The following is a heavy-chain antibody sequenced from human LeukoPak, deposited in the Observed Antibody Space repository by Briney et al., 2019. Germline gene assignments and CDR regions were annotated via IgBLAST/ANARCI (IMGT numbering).Heavy chain of an antibody. J-gene: IGHJ3*02. D-gene: IGHD5-12*01. Sequence: PSETLSLTCTVSGGSISSGGYYWSWIRQHPGKGLEWIGYIYYSGSTYYNPSLKSRVTISVDTSKNQFSLKLSSVTAADTAVYYCARESPMFGYSGYVRAFDIWGQGTMVTVSS. CDR1: GGSISSGGYY. CDR2: IYYSGST. V-gene: IGHV4-31*03. CDR3: ARESPMFGYSGYVRAFDI.